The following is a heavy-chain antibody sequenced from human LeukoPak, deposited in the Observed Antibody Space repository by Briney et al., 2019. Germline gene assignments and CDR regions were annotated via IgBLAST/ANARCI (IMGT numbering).Heavy chain of an antibody. D-gene: IGHD3-10*01. CDR3: ARTVQYYYGSGSIGNTYYFDY. CDR1: GGSISSYY. V-gene: IGHV4-59*08. Sequence: SETLSLTCTVSGGSISSYYWSWIRQPPGKGLEWIGYIYYSGSTNYNPSLKSRVTISVDTSKNQFSPKLSSVTAADTAVYYCARTVQYYYGSGSIGNTYYFDYWGQGTLVTVTS. J-gene: IGHJ4*02. CDR2: IYYSGST.